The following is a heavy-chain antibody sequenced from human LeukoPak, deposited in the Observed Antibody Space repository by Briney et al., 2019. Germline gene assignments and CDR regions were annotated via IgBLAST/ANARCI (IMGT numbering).Heavy chain of an antibody. V-gene: IGHV3-33*01. Sequence: GGSLRLSCAASGFTFSSYGMHWVRQAPGKGLEWVAVIWYDGSNKYCADSVKGRFTISRDNSKNTLYLQMNSLRAEDTAVYYCARGSYDSSGGLFQHWGQGTLVTVSS. J-gene: IGHJ1*01. CDR2: IWYDGSNK. D-gene: IGHD3-22*01. CDR1: GFTFSSYG. CDR3: ARGSYDSSGGLFQH.